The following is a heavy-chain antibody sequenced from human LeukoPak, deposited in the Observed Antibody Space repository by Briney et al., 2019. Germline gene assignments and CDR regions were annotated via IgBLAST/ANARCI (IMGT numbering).Heavy chain of an antibody. CDR3: GRDKED. J-gene: IGHJ4*02. CDR2: ISSLSTSI. V-gene: IGHV3-11*04. CDR1: GFTFSGYY. Sequence: GGSLRLSCAASGFTFSGYYMSWLRQAPGKGLEWVSYISSLSTSIYYTDSVKGRFTISRDNAKNSLYLQMNNLRAEDTAVYYCGRDKEDWGQGTLVTVSS.